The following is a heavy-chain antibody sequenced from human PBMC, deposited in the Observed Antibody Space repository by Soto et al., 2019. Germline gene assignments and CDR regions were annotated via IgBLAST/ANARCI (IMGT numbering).Heavy chain of an antibody. J-gene: IGHJ4*02. V-gene: IGHV3-21*02. CDR3: AGHIRNCGGDCPRGY. Sequence: EVQLVESGGVLVKPGRSLRLSCAASGITFSSYRMNWVRPVPGKGLGRVAYIISGRRSMFYADSVKGRFTISRDNAKHSLNLQMPSLSGEDTAFYYCAGHIRNCGGDCPRGYWGQGTLVTVSP. D-gene: IGHD2-21*02. CDR2: IISGRRSM. CDR1: GITFSSYR.